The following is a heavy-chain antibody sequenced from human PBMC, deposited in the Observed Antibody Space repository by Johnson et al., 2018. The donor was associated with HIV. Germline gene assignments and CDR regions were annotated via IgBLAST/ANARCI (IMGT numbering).Heavy chain of an antibody. CDR3: ARDPAAAALRAFDI. CDR2: IYSGGST. V-gene: IGHV3-66*01. CDR1: AVSCFSVSSNY. Sequence: VQLVESGGGLVQPGGSLRLSCAASAVSCFSVSSNYINWVCQAPGKGLEWVSGIYSGGSTYYADSVRGRVTISRDNSKNTLYLQMSSLRAEDTAMYYCARDPAAAALRAFDIWGQGTMVTVSS. J-gene: IGHJ3*02. D-gene: IGHD6-13*01.